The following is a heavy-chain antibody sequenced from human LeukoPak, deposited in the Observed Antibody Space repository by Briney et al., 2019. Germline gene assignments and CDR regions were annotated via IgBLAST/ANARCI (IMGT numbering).Heavy chain of an antibody. J-gene: IGHJ4*02. Sequence: PGGSLRLSCAASGFTFSNYDMHWVRQATGKGLEWVSAISTAGDTYYPGSVKGRFTISRENAKNSLYLQMNSLRAEDTAVYYCAKGQHYGDYFDYWGQGTLVTVSS. V-gene: IGHV3-13*01. CDR3: AKGQHYGDYFDY. CDR1: GFTFSNYD. CDR2: ISTAGDT. D-gene: IGHD4-17*01.